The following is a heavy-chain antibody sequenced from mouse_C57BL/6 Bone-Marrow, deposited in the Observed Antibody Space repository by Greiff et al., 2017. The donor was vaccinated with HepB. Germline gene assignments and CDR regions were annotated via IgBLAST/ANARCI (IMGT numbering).Heavy chain of an antibody. V-gene: IGHV5-16*01. CDR3: AREGYYYGSSHWYCDV. Sequence: EVMLVASEGGLVQPGSSMKLSCTASGFTFSDYYMAWVRQVPEKGLEWVANINYDGSSTYYLDSLKSRFIISRDNAKNILYLQMSSLKSEDTATYYCAREGYYYGSSHWYCDVWGTGTTVTVSS. CDR2: INYDGSST. CDR1: GFTFSDYY. J-gene: IGHJ1*03. D-gene: IGHD1-1*01.